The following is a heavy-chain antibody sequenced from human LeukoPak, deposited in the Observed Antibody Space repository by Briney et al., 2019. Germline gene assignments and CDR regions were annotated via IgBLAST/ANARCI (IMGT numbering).Heavy chain of an antibody. CDR3: ARSSKGIEMATIRFDL. CDR2: IYYSGST. D-gene: IGHD5-24*01. J-gene: IGHJ5*02. V-gene: IGHV4-39*01. Sequence: SETLSLTCTVSGGSISSSYYYWGWIRQPPGKGLEWIGSIYYSGSTYYNPSLKSRVTISVDTSKNQFSLKLSSVTAADTAVYYCARSSKGIEMATIRFDLWGQGTLVTVSS. CDR1: GGSISSSYYY.